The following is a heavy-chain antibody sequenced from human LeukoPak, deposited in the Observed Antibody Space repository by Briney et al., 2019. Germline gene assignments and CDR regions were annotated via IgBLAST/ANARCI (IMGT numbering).Heavy chain of an antibody. CDR2: IKQDESEK. CDR1: GFTFYSFW. V-gene: IGHV3-7*01. Sequence: PGGSLRLSCAASGFTFYSFWMTGVRQAPGEGLEWVANIKQDESEKYYVESVKGRFTISRDNSKNTLYLQMNSLRAEDTAVYYCAKDHDRIAAAGTGDYWGQGTLVTVSS. D-gene: IGHD6-13*01. J-gene: IGHJ4*02. CDR3: AKDHDRIAAAGTGDY.